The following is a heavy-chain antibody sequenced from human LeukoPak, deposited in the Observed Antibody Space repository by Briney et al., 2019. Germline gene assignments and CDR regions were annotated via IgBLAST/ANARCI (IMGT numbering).Heavy chain of an antibody. CDR3: ATFEYSSSSPWGPPDYFDY. V-gene: IGHV3-9*01. J-gene: IGHJ4*02. D-gene: IGHD6-6*01. Sequence: QTGGSLRLSCAASGFTFDDYAMHWVRQAPGKGLEWVSGISWNSGSVGYADSVKGRFTISRDNAKNSLYLQMNSLRAEDTAVYYCATFEYSSSSPWGPPDYFDYWGQGTLVTVSS. CDR1: GFTFDDYA. CDR2: ISWNSGSV.